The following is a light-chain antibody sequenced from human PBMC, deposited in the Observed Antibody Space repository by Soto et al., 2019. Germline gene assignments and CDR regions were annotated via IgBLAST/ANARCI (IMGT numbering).Light chain of an antibody. V-gene: IGKV3-20*01. J-gene: IGKJ1*01. CDR1: QSVGSSY. CDR3: QQYGSSPST. CDR2: GAS. Sequence: EIVLTQSPGTVSLSPGESATLSCRASQSVGSSYLAWYRQKPGQAPRLLIYGASSRATGIPDRFSGGGSGTDFTLTISRLEPEDFAVYYCQQYGSSPSTFGQGTKVEIK.